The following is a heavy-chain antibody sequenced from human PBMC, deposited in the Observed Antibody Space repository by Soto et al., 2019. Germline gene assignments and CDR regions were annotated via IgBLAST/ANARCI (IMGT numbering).Heavy chain of an antibody. CDR1: GGSISSYY. CDR3: GRGPLGQWFRRVAFDI. D-gene: IGHD2-8*01. Sequence: SETLSLTCTFSGGSISSYYWSWIRQPPGKGLEWIGYIYYSGSTNYNPSLKSRVTISVDTSKNQFSLKLSSVTAADTAVYYCGRGPLGQWFRRVAFDIWGQGTMVTVSS. CDR2: IYYSGST. J-gene: IGHJ3*02. V-gene: IGHV4-59*12.